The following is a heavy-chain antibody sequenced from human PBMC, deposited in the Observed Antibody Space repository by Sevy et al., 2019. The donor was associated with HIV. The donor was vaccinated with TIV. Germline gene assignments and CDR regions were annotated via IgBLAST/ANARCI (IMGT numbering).Heavy chain of an antibody. CDR2: IWYDGSNK. J-gene: IGHJ4*02. CDR1: GFTFSSYG. V-gene: IGHV3-33*01. CDR3: ARDYDFWSGHPYYFDY. Sequence: GGSLRLSCAASGFTFSSYGMLWVRQAPGKGLEWVAVIWYDGSNKYYADSVKGRFTISRDNSKNTLYLQMNSLRAEDTAVYYCARDYDFWSGHPYYFDYWGQGTLVTVSS. D-gene: IGHD3-3*01.